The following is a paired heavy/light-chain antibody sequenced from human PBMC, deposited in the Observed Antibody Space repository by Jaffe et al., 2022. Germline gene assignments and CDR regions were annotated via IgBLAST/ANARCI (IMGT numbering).Heavy chain of an antibody. D-gene: IGHD3-22*01. CDR2: INHSGST. CDR1: GGSFSGYY. CDR3: ARGRDIWLTLKGSGYYYDY. Sequence: QVQLQQWGAGLLKPSETLSLTCAVYGGSFSGYYWSWIRQPPGKGLEWIGEINHSGSTNYNPSLKSRVTISVDTSKNQFSLKLSSVTAADTAVYYCARGRDIWLTLKGSGYYYDYWGQGTLVTVSS. V-gene: IGHV4-34*01. J-gene: IGHJ4*02.
Light chain of an antibody. CDR2: AAS. CDR3: QQYYSYPPLT. Sequence: AIRMTQSPSSFSASTGDRVTITCRASQGISSYLAWYQQKPGKAPKLLIYAASTLQSGVPSRFSGSGSGTDFTLTISCLQSEDFATYYCQQYYSYPPLTFGGGTKVEIK. J-gene: IGKJ4*01. V-gene: IGKV1-8*01. CDR1: QGISSY.